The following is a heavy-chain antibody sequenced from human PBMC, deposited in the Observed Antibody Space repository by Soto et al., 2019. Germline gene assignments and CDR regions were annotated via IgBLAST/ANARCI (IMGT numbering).Heavy chain of an antibody. CDR2: ISGSGGST. CDR1: GFTFSSYA. D-gene: IGHD2-15*01. Sequence: GGSLRLSCAASGFTFSSYAMSWVRQAPGKGLEWVSAISGSGGSTYYADSVKGRFTISRDNSKNTLYLQMNSLRAEDTAVYYCARDIVVVVAAPNDAFDIWGQGTMVTVSS. J-gene: IGHJ3*02. CDR3: ARDIVVVVAAPNDAFDI. V-gene: IGHV3-23*01.